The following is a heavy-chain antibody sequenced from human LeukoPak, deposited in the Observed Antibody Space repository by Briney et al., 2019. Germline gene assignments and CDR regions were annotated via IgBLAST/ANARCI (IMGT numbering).Heavy chain of an antibody. CDR3: ARVGYSDYEGDY. CDR2: ISSSSSYI. J-gene: IGHJ4*02. Sequence: GGSLRLPCAASGFTFSSYSMNWVRQAPGKGLEWVSSISSSSSYIYYADSVKGRFTISRDNAKNSLYLQMNSLRAEDTAVYYCARVGYSDYEGDYWGQGTLVTVSS. CDR1: GFTFSSYS. V-gene: IGHV3-21*01. D-gene: IGHD5-12*01.